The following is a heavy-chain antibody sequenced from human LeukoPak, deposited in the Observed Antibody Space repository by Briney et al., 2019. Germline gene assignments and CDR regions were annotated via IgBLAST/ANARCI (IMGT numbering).Heavy chain of an antibody. V-gene: IGHV3-30-3*01. CDR1: GFTFSSYA. CDR2: ILYDGNNK. CDR3: ARDYISGIVVVPANDY. Sequence: GGSLRLSCAASGFTFSSYAMHWVRQAPGKGLEWVAVILYDGNNKYYADSVKGRFTISRDNSKNTLYLQMNSLRAEDTAVYYCARDYISGIVVVPANDYWGQGTLVTVSS. D-gene: IGHD2-2*01. J-gene: IGHJ4*02.